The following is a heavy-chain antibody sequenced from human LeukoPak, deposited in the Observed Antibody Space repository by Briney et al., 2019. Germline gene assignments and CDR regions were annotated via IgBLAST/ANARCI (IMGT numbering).Heavy chain of an antibody. J-gene: IGHJ6*03. V-gene: IGHV4-59*08. CDR1: GGSISSYY. CDR3: ASVRRGFGESSKYYAYYYMGV. Sequence: SETLSLTCTVSGGSISSYYWSWIRQPPGKGLEWIGYIYYSGSTNYNPSLKSRVTISLDTSKNQFSLKLSAVTAADTAVYYCASVRRGFGESSKYYAYYYMGVWGKGTTVTISS. CDR2: IYYSGST. D-gene: IGHD3-10*01.